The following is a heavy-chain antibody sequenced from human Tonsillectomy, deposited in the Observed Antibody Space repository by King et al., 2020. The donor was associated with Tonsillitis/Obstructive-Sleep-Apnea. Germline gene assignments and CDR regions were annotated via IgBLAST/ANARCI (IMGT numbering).Heavy chain of an antibody. D-gene: IGHD3-9*01. V-gene: IGHV4-59*01. J-gene: IGHJ6*03. CDR1: GGSISSYY. CDR3: ARVPHYYYILTDRYYYYYMDV. Sequence: QVQLQESGPGLVKPSETLSLTCTVSGGSISSYYWSWIRQPPGKGLEWIGYIYYSGSTNYNPSLNSRVTISVDTSKNQLSMKLSSVTAADTGVYYCARVPHYYYILTDRYYYYYMDVWGKGTTVTVSS. CDR2: IYYSGST.